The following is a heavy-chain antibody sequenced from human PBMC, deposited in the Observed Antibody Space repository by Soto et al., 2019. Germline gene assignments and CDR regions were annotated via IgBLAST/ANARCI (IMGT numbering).Heavy chain of an antibody. Sequence: QVQLQESGPGLVKPSETLSLTCSVSGVSTSNHYWTWIRKPPGQVPEWIGCIYYRGTTNYNASFNSRVTISVDTSKNQFSLKLTSVTTADTAVYYCARGGGSPYHDHEFDYWGQGILVTVSS. D-gene: IGHD2-2*01. V-gene: IGHV4-59*11. CDR2: IYYRGTT. CDR1: GVSTSNHY. CDR3: ARGGGSPYHDHEFDY. J-gene: IGHJ4*02.